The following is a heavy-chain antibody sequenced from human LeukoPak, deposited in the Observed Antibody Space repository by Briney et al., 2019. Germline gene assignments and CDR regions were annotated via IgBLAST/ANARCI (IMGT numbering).Heavy chain of an antibody. CDR1: GYTFTSYG. CDR3: ASGPAYYDYVWGSHQFDY. Sequence: ASVKVSCKASGYTFTSYGISWVRQAPGQGLEWMGWISAYNGNTNYVQKLQGRVTMTTDTSTSTAYMELRSLRSDDTAVYYCASGPAYYDYVWGSHQFDYWGQGTLVTVSS. V-gene: IGHV1-18*01. J-gene: IGHJ4*02. CDR2: ISAYNGNT. D-gene: IGHD3-16*01.